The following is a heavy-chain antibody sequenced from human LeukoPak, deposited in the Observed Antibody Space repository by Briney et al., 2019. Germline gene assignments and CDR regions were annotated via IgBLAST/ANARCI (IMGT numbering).Heavy chain of an antibody. CDR2: IKSKTDGGTT. CDR1: GFTFNNYA. V-gene: IGHV3-15*01. J-gene: IGHJ4*02. Sequence: GGSLRLSCAASGFTFNNYAMSWVRQAPGKGLEWVGRIKSKTDGGTTDYAAPVKGRFTISRDDSKNTLYLQMNSLKTEDTAVYYCTTGVSRLRTKGYWGRGTLVTVSS. CDR3: TTGVSRLRTKGY. D-gene: IGHD4-17*01.